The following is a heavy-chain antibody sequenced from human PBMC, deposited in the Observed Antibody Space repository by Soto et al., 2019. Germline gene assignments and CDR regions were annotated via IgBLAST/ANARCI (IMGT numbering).Heavy chain of an antibody. CDR2: INNDGTNT. V-gene: IGHV3-74*01. CDR1: GFTFRNSW. CDR3: ARLPGGTAPRPDY. Sequence: LRLSCAASGFTFRNSWMHWVRQAPGKGLVWVSRINNDGTNTDYADSVKGRFTISRDNAKNTVYLQVNNLRAEDTAVYYCARLPGGTAPRPDYWGQGTMVTVSS. J-gene: IGHJ4*02. D-gene: IGHD6-6*01.